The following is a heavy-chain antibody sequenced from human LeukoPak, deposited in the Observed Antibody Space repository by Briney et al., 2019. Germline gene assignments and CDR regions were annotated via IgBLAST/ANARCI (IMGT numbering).Heavy chain of an antibody. CDR3: ARGQGTVTTH. Sequence: SETLSLTCTVSGGSISSYYWSWIRQPPGKGLEWIGYIYYSGSTNYNPSLKSRVTISVDTSKNHFSLNLSSVTAADTAVYYCARGQGTVTTHWGQGTLVTVSS. CDR1: GGSISSYY. D-gene: IGHD4-11*01. J-gene: IGHJ4*02. CDR2: IYYSGST. V-gene: IGHV4-59*12.